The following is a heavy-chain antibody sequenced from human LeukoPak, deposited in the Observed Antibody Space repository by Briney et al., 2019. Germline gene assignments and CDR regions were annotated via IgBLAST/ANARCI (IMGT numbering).Heavy chain of an antibody. CDR2: INPSGGST. J-gene: IGHJ5*02. Sequence: ASVKVPCKASGYTFTSYYMHWVRQAPGQGLEWMGIINPSGGSTSYAQKFQGRVTMTRDMSTSTVYMELSSLRSEDTAVYYCARDLTTYYDYVWGSYRTNWFDPWGQGTLVTVSS. D-gene: IGHD3-16*02. CDR1: GYTFTSYY. V-gene: IGHV1-46*01. CDR3: ARDLTTYYDYVWGSYRTNWFDP.